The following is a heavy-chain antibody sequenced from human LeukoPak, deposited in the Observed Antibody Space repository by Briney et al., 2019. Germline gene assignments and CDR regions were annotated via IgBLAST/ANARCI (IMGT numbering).Heavy chain of an antibody. CDR3: ARDSGSYSWFDP. Sequence: GGSLRLSCTASGFSFSIFNMNWVRQAPGKGLEWISYISGSSGASYYADSVKGRFTISRDNAKNSVFLQMNSLRAEDTAVYYCARDSGSYSWFDPWGQGTLVTVSS. J-gene: IGHJ5*02. CDR2: ISGSSGAS. D-gene: IGHD1-26*01. CDR1: GFSFSIFN. V-gene: IGHV3-48*01.